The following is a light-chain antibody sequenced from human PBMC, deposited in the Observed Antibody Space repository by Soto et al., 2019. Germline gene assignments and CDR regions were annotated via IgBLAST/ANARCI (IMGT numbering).Light chain of an antibody. V-gene: IGLV2-14*01. Sequence: QCLLTQPASVSGSRGQSVTISCTGTISDFVVYNYVSWYQQHPGKAPKLIIYEVTDRPSGVSNRFSGSKSGNTASLTISGLQAEEEAEYYCSSYTNINTRACVFGTGTKVTVL. CDR1: ISDFVVYNY. CDR3: SSYTNINTRACV. J-gene: IGLJ1*01. CDR2: EVT.